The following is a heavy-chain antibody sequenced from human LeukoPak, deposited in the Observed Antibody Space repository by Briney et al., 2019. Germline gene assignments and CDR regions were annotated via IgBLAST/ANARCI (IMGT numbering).Heavy chain of an antibody. CDR3: ARLPIGYCSGGSCYDWFDP. V-gene: IGHV5-51*03. D-gene: IGHD2-15*01. CDR1: GYSFTSYW. CDR2: IYPGDSDT. J-gene: IGHJ5*02. Sequence: GESLKISCKGSGYSFTSYWIGWVRQTPGKGLEWTGIIYPGDSDTRYSPSFQGQVTISADKSISTAYLQWSSLKASDTAMYYCARLPIGYCSGGSCYDWFDPWGQGTLVTVSS.